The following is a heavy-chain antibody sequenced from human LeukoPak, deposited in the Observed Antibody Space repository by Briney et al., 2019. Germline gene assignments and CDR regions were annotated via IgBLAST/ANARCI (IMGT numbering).Heavy chain of an antibody. CDR2: VSAYNGNT. V-gene: IGHV1-18*01. D-gene: IGHD7-27*01. CDR3: ARGLLTARARDAFYI. J-gene: IGHJ3*02. CDR1: LYTFTTYG. Sequence: ASVKVSRKASLYTFTTYGISWVRQAPGQGLECIGCVSAYNGNTNYAQKLQGRVTMTTDTSANTAYMELGSLRSDDTAVYYCARGLLTARARDAFYIWGQGTMVTVSS.